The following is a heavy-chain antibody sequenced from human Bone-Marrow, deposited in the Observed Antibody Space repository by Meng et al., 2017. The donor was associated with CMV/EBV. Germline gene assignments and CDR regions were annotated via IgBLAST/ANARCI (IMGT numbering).Heavy chain of an antibody. J-gene: IGHJ5*02. CDR3: ARYGTPGFDP. Sequence: SETLSLTCTVSGGSISGTSYYWCWIRQPPGKGLECIGSIHYSGDTHNNSSLKSRVTLSVDTSKNQFSMRLKSVTAADTAVYFCARYGTPGFDPWGQGILVTVSS. V-gene: IGHV4-39*07. D-gene: IGHD1-1*01. CDR1: GGSISGTSYY. CDR2: IHYSGDT.